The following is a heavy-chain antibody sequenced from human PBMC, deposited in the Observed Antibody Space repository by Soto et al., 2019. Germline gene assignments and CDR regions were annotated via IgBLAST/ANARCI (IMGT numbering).Heavy chain of an antibody. CDR2: ISSSSRHI. CDR1: GFTFSSHE. D-gene: IGHD1-26*01. V-gene: IGHV3-48*03. CDR3: ARDPSDLWEPDQYFPH. J-gene: IGHJ1*01. Sequence: EVQLVESGGDLVQPGGSLRLSCAASGFTFSSHEMNWIRQAPGKGLEWVSYISSSSRHIYYADSVKGRFTISRDNAKNSLYLQMNSLRAEDTAMYFCARDPSDLWEPDQYFPHWGQGTLVAVSS.